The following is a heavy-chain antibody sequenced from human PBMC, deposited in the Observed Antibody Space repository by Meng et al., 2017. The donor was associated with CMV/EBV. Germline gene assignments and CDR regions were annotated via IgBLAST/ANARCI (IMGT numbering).Heavy chain of an antibody. J-gene: IGHJ2*01. CDR3: AKLRGSGFNSYWYFDL. CDR1: GGTFSSYT. D-gene: IGHD3-22*01. CDR2: IIPILGIA. V-gene: IGHV1-69*02. Sequence: SVKVSCKASGGTFSSYTISWVRQAPGQGLEWMGRIIPILGIANYAQKFQGRVTITADKSTSTAYMELSSLRSEDTAVYYCAKLRGSGFNSYWYFDLWGRGTLVTVSS.